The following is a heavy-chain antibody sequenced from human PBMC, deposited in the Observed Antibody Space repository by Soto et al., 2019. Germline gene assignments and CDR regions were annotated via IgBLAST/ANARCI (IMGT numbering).Heavy chain of an antibody. CDR2: INHSGST. Sequence: SETLSLTCDAYGGSFSGYYWSWIPQPPWKGLEWIGEINHSGSTNYNPSLKSRVTISVDTSKNHFSLKLSSVAAADTAVYYCARCSVYIVVVVAAERGGWFDPWGEGTLVT. D-gene: IGHD2-15*01. CDR1: GGSFSGYY. CDR3: ARCSVYIVVVVAAERGGWFDP. J-gene: IGHJ5*02. V-gene: IGHV4-34*01.